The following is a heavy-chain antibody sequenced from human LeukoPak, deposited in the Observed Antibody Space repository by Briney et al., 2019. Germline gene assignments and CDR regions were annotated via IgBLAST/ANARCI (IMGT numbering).Heavy chain of an antibody. J-gene: IGHJ6*03. CDR2: IYHSGST. CDR1: GGSISSGGYY. D-gene: IGHD1-1*01. V-gene: IGHV4-30-2*01. Sequence: SQTLSLTCTVSGGSISSGGYYWSWIRQPPGKGLEWIGYIYHSGSTYYNPSLKSRVTISVDRSKNQFSLKLSSVTAADTAVYYCARCFGNNWFGRYDYYMDVWGKGTTVTVSS. CDR3: ARCFGNNWFGRYDYYMDV.